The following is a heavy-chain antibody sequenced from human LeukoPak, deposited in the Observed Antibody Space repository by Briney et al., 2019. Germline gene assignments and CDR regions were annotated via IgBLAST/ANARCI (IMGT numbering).Heavy chain of an antibody. CDR3: ARGVQLWLTFDY. J-gene: IGHJ4*02. CDR1: GFTFSDHY. D-gene: IGHD5-18*01. CDR2: ISSSGSTI. V-gene: IGHV3-11*04. Sequence: GGSLRLSCAASGFTFSDHYMSWLRQAPGKGLEWVSYISSSGSTIYYADSVKGRFTISRDNAKNSLYLQMNSLRAEDTAVYYCARGVQLWLTFDYWGQGTLVTVSS.